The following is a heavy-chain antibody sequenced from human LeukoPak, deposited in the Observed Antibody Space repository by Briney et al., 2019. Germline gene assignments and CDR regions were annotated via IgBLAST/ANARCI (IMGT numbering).Heavy chain of an antibody. V-gene: IGHV4-34*01. Sequence: SETLSLTCAVYGGSFRGYYWSWIRQPPGKGLEWIGEINHSGSTNYNPSLKRRVTIAVATSKHQFSLKLSSVTAADTAVYYCARGLPATGYCSGGSCYGLYFDYWGQGTLVTVSS. CDR2: INHSGST. CDR3: ARGLPATGYCSGGSCYGLYFDY. CDR1: GGSFRGYY. J-gene: IGHJ4*02. D-gene: IGHD2-15*01.